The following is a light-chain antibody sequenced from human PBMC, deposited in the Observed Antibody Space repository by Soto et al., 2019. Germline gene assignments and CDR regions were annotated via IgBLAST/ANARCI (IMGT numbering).Light chain of an antibody. CDR3: LQGYSYPRT. V-gene: IGKV1-6*01. Sequence: AIQMTQSPFYLSASVGDRVTITCRASQDIKNDLGWYQQKPGRAPKLLIYAATSLESGVPSRFSGSGSGTYFTLTISGLQPEDVATYFCLQGYSYPRTFGQGTKVEIK. J-gene: IGKJ1*01. CDR1: QDIKND. CDR2: AAT.